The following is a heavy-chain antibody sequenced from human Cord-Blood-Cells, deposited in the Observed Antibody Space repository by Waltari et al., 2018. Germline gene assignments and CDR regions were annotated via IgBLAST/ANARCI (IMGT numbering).Heavy chain of an antibody. D-gene: IGHD5-18*01. Sequence: QVQLVQSGAEVKKPGSSVKVSCKASGGTFSSYAISWVRQAPGQGLEWMGRLSPIFGTANYARKFQGRITITADESTRTAYMELSSLGSEDTAVYYCARTARVNAFDIWGQGTMVTVSS. CDR1: GGTFSSYA. J-gene: IGHJ3*02. CDR3: ARTARVNAFDI. CDR2: LSPIFGTA. V-gene: IGHV1-69*18.